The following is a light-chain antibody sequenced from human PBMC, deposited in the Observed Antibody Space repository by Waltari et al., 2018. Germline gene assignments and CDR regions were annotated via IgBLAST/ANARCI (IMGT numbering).Light chain of an antibody. CDR3: CSYAGSSTWV. CDR2: EGS. J-gene: IGLJ3*02. Sequence: QSALTQPASVSGSPGQSITISCTGTSSDVGSYNLVSWYQQHPGKAPKLMIYEGSKRASGVSNRFSGSKAGNTAFLTISGPQAEGEADYYCCSYAGSSTWVFGGGTKLTVL. CDR1: SSDVGSYNL. V-gene: IGLV2-23*01.